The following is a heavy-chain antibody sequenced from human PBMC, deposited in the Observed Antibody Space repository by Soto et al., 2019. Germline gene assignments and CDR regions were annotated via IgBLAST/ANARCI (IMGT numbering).Heavy chain of an antibody. CDR3: ARLDTYYDFWSGYKGGYYYSGMDV. CDR2: INHSGST. J-gene: IGHJ6*02. V-gene: IGHV4-34*01. Sequence: SETLSLTCAVYGGSFSGYYWSWIRKPPGKGLEWIREINHSGSTNYNPSLKSRVTISVDTSKNQFSLKLSSVTAADTAVYYCARLDTYYDFWSGYKGGYYYSGMDVWGQGNTVT. D-gene: IGHD3-3*01. CDR1: GGSFSGYY.